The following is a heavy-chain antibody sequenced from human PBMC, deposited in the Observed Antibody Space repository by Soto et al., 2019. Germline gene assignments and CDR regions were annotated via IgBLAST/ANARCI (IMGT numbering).Heavy chain of an antibody. CDR3: VKDRGQLVVVNAAPVEK. J-gene: IGHJ4*02. CDR1: GFTFVTYG. D-gene: IGHD2-21*01. V-gene: IGHV3-30*18. CDR2: ISYDGSNK. Sequence: QVQLVESGGGVVQPRRSLRLSCAASGFTFVTYGMHWVRQAPGKGLEWVAVISYDGSNKYYADSVKGRFTISRDNSENTLYLHMSSLRAEDTAVYYCVKDRGQLVVVNAAPVEKWGQGTLATVSS.